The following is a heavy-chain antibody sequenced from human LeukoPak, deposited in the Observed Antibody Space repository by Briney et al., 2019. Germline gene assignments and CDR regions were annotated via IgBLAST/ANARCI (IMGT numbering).Heavy chain of an antibody. Sequence: SETLSLTCTVSGGSISSYYWSWIRQPPGKGLEWIGYIYYSGSTNYNPSLKSRVTISVDTSKNQFSLKLSSVTAADTAVYYCARDQADFWSGYSYYGMDVWGQGTTVTASS. V-gene: IGHV4-59*01. CDR2: IYYSGST. CDR3: ARDQADFWSGYSYYGMDV. D-gene: IGHD3-3*01. J-gene: IGHJ6*02. CDR1: GGSISSYY.